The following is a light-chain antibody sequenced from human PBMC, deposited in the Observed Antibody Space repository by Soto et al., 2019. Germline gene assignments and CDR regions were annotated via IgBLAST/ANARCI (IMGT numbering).Light chain of an antibody. CDR2: DAS. J-gene: IGKJ2*01. CDR3: QQRRNWPPYT. V-gene: IGKV3-11*01. CDR1: QSVSSY. Sequence: EIVLTQSPATLSLSPGESATLSCRASQSVSSYLAWYQQKPGQAPRLLIYDASNRATGIPARFSGSGSGTDFTRTMSSLEPEEFAVYYCQQRRNWPPYTFGQGTKLEIK.